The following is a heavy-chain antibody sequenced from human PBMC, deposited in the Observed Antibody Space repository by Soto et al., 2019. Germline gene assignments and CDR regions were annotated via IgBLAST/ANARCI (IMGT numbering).Heavy chain of an antibody. J-gene: IGHJ6*02. CDR3: SSEHSGYDPGDDYLHGVDV. D-gene: IGHD5-12*01. CDR2: IGPDGSSA. CDR1: GYSLSTYW. V-gene: IGHV3-74*03. Sequence: EVQLVESGGGLVQPGGSLRLSCAASGYSLSTYWMHWVRQIPGQGLTWVSRIGPDGSSATYADSVKGRFTISRDNDSNAVDLQIHSLGAGDTCVYYCSSEHSGYDPGDDYLHGVDVWCQGTTVTVSS.